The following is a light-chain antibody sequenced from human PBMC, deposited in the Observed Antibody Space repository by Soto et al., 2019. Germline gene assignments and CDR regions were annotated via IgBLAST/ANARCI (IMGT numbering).Light chain of an antibody. J-gene: IGLJ3*02. CDR3: CSYAGSSTSRV. CDR1: SSDVGSYNL. Sequence: QSALTQPASVSGSPGQSITISCTGTSSDVGSYNLVSWYQQHPGKAPKLMIYEGSKRPSGVSNRFSGSKSGNTASLTISGLQAEDEADYYCCSYAGSSTSRVFGGGTKLTFL. CDR2: EGS. V-gene: IGLV2-23*01.